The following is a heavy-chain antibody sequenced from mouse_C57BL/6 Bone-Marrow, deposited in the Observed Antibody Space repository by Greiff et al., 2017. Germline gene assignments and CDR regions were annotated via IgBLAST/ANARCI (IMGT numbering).Heavy chain of an antibody. V-gene: IGHV5-6*01. J-gene: IGHJ1*03. Sequence: EVQGVESGGDLVKPGGSLKLSCAASGFTFSSYGMSWVRQTPDKRLEWVGTISSGGSYTYYPDSVKGRFTISRDNAKNTLYLQMSSRKSEDTAMYYCARHEWLLWYFDVWGTGTTVTVSS. CDR1: GFTFSSYG. CDR2: ISSGGSYT. D-gene: IGHD2-3*01. CDR3: ARHEWLLWYFDV.